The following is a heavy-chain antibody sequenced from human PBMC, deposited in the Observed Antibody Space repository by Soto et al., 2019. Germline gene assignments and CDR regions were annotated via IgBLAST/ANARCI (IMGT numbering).Heavy chain of an antibody. J-gene: IGHJ4*02. Sequence: QVHLVQSGAEVKKPGASVKVSCKASGYTFNNFNIGWVRQAPGQGLEWMGYINPYSGKTNYAQRLQGRVTMATDTSTSTAYMEMMSLRFNDTAVYYCGRYVFGYFDYWGQGALVTVSS. CDR1: GYTFNNFN. D-gene: IGHD3-10*01. CDR2: INPYSGKT. V-gene: IGHV1-18*04. CDR3: GRYVFGYFDY.